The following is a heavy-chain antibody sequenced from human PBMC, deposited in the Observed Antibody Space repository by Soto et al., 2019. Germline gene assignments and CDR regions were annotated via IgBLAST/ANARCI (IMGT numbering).Heavy chain of an antibody. D-gene: IGHD1-26*01. CDR3: ARHSASGPWFDY. CDR1: GGSISCGGYY. V-gene: IGHV4-31*03. J-gene: IGHJ5*01. CDR2: SYYSGST. Sequence: QVQLQESGPGLVKPSQTLSLTCSVSGGSISCGGYYWSWIRQHPEKGLEWIGYSYYSGSTNYNPSLKSRVIISVDTSSNRFSLDLRSVTAADTAIYYCARHSASGPWFDYWGQGTLVTVSS.